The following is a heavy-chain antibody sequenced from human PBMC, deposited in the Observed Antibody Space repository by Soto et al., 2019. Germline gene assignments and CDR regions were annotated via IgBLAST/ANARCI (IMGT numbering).Heavy chain of an antibody. CDR3: ARDISYSDSSGYYYAFDY. D-gene: IGHD3-22*01. J-gene: IGHJ4*02. V-gene: IGHV1-18*01. Sequence: ASVKVSCKASGYSFSSYGISWARQAPGQGLEWMGWIRPYNGNKKYALKFEGRVTMITDTLTRTAYMELRSLRPDDTAVYYCARDISYSDSSGYYYAFDYWGQGTLVTVSS. CDR2: IRPYNGNK. CDR1: GYSFSSYG.